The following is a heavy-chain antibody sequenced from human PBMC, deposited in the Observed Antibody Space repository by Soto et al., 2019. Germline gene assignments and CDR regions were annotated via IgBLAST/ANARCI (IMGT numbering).Heavy chain of an antibody. V-gene: IGHV1-69*13. J-gene: IGHJ6*02. CDR3: ARDRVYYYGSGSSSNRFYYYYGMDV. Sequence: ASVKVSCTASGGTYSSYAISWVRQAPGQGLEWMGGIIPIFGTANYAQKFQGRVTITADESTSTAYMELSSLRSEDTAVYCCARDRVYYYGSGSSSNRFYYYYGMDVWGQGTTVTVSS. CDR1: GGTYSSYA. D-gene: IGHD3-10*01. CDR2: IIPIFGTA.